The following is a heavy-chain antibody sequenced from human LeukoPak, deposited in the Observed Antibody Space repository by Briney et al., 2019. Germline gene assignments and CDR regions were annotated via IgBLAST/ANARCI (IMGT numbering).Heavy chain of an antibody. CDR3: ARQFSYYDFWSGYPFDY. CDR2: IYYSGST. Sequence: SETLSLTCTVSGGSISSSSYYWDWIRQPPGKGLEWIGSIYYSGSTYYNPSLKSRVTISVDTSKNQFSLKLSSVTAADTAVYYCARQFSYYDFWSGYPFDYWGQGTLVTVSS. J-gene: IGHJ4*02. D-gene: IGHD3-3*01. CDR1: GGSISSSSYY. V-gene: IGHV4-39*01.